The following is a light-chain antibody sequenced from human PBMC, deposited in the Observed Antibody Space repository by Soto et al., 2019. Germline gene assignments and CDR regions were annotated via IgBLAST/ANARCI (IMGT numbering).Light chain of an antibody. CDR1: QSVRNN. J-gene: IGKJ4*02. CDR3: QQYNDWPPLT. V-gene: IGKV3-15*01. Sequence: IVMTQSPAILSVSPGERATLSCRASQSVRNNLGWYQQEPGQAPRLLIYGASIRATGIPARFSGSGSGTEFTLTISSLQSEDYAVYYCQQYNDWPPLTFGGGTKVDIK. CDR2: GAS.